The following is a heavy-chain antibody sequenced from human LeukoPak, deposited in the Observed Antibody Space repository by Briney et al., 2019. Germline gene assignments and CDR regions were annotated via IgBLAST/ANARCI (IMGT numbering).Heavy chain of an antibody. V-gene: IGHV3-30*04. CDR2: ISYDGSNE. CDR1: GFTFSSYV. D-gene: IGHD4/OR15-4a*01. J-gene: IGHJ5*02. Sequence: PGGSLRLSCAASGFTFSSYVMHWVRQAPGKGLERVAIISYDGSNEYYADSVKGRFTISRDNSKNTLYLQMNSLRAADTAVYYCARVVEFQVLSFDPWGQGTLVTVSS. CDR3: ARVVEFQVLSFDP.